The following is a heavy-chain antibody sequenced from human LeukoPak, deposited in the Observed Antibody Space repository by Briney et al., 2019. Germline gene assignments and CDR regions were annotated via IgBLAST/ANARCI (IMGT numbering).Heavy chain of an antibody. V-gene: IGHV3-23*01. Sequence: GGSLRLSCAASGITFSSYAMSWVRQAPGKGLEWVSAISGSGGSTYYADSVKGRFTISRDDSKNTLYLQMNSLRAEDTAVYYCAKGGYSSSWYPWYFDYWGQGTLVTVSS. CDR1: GITFSSYA. CDR3: AKGGYSSSWYPWYFDY. D-gene: IGHD6-13*01. CDR2: ISGSGGST. J-gene: IGHJ4*02.